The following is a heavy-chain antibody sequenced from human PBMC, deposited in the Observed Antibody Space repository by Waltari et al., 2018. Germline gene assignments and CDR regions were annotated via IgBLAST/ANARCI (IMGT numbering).Heavy chain of an antibody. J-gene: IGHJ4*02. CDR1: GFTFSSSW. CDR2: IKQDGSAR. Sequence: EVQLVESGGGLVQPGSSLRLSCAASGFTFSSSWMSWVRLTPGEGLEWVANIKQDGSARYYVDSVKGRFIIAIDNAKNTLDLQMNSLRDEDTAVYYCVTWGNGNNWGQGTLVTVSS. D-gene: IGHD3-16*01. V-gene: IGHV3-7*01. CDR3: VTWGNGNN.